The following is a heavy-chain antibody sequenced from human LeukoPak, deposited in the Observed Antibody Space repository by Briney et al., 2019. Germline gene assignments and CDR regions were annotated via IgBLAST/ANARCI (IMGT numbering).Heavy chain of an antibody. CDR3: AKERVGAPDY. Sequence: PGRSLRLSCAASGFTFSSYAMHWVRQAPGKGLEWVAVISYDGSNKYYADSVKGRFTISRDNSKNTLYLQMNSLRAEDTAVYYCAKERVGAPDYWGQGTLVTVSS. CDR1: GFTFSSYA. V-gene: IGHV3-30-3*01. D-gene: IGHD1-26*01. CDR2: ISYDGSNK. J-gene: IGHJ4*02.